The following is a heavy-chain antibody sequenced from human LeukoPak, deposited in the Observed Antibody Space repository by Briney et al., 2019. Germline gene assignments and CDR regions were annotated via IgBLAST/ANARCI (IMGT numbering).Heavy chain of an antibody. Sequence: SETLSLTCAVYDGSFSCYYWSWIRQPPGKGLEWIGEINHRGSTNYNPSLKSRVTISLDTSKSQFSLKVRYVTAADTAVYYCARGLNDSWTGENYWGQGTLVTVSS. D-gene: IGHD3-3*01. CDR2: INHRGST. CDR3: ARGLNDSWTGENY. V-gene: IGHV4-34*01. CDR1: DGSFSCYY. J-gene: IGHJ4*02.